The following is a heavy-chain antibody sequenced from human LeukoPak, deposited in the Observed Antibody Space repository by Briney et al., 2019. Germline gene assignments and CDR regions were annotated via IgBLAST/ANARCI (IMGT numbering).Heavy chain of an antibody. CDR2: IYPGDSDT. CDR3: ARHLPTYYDFWSGYSFDY. D-gene: IGHD3-3*01. V-gene: IGHV5-51*01. CDR1: GYSFTSYW. Sequence: GESLKISCKGSGYSFTSYWIGWVRQMPGKGLEWMGIIYPGDSDTRYSPSFQGQVTIPADKSISTAYLQWSSLKASDTAMYYCARHLPTYYDFWSGYSFDYWGQGTLVTVSS. J-gene: IGHJ4*02.